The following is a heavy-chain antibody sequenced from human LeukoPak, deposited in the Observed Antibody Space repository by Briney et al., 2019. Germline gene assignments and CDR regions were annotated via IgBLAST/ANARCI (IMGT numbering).Heavy chain of an antibody. V-gene: IGHV3-23*01. Sequence: GGSLRLSCAASGFTFISYGMSWVRQAPGKGLEWVSSISGIGATTYYADSVKGRFTISRDNSKNMLYLQMNSLGTEDTAVYYCAKDRWGAVASFDYWGQGTLVTVSS. CDR3: AKDRWGAVASFDY. CDR2: ISGIGATT. J-gene: IGHJ4*02. D-gene: IGHD6-19*01. CDR1: GFTFISYG.